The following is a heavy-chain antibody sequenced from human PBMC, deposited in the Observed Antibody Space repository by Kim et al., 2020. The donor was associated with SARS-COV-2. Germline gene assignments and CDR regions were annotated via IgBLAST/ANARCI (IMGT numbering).Heavy chain of an antibody. Sequence: NPSLKSRVTISVDTSKNQFSRKLSSVTAADTAVYYCARDYGYGSLGYFDYWGQGTLVTVSS. J-gene: IGHJ4*02. V-gene: IGHV4-31*02. CDR3: ARDYGYGSLGYFDY. D-gene: IGHD3-10*01.